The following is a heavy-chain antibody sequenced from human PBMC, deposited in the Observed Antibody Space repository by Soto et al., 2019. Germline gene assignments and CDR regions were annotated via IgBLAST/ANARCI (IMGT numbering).Heavy chain of an antibody. J-gene: IGHJ5*02. CDR2: INAYNGNT. CDR3: ARVLPPFGP. CDR1: GYTFTSYG. Sequence: QVQLVQSGAEVKKPGASVKVSCKASGYTFTSYGISWVRQAPGQGLEWMGWINAYNGNTNYAQKLQGRVTMTTDTSTRTAYMELRSLRSDATTVYSCARVLPPFGPWGQGTLVTVSS. V-gene: IGHV1-18*01.